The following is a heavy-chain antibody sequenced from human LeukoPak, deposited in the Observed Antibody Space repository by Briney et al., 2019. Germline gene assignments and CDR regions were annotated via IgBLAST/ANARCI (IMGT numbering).Heavy chain of an antibody. D-gene: IGHD3-10*01. CDR2: ISGNGGNT. J-gene: IGHJ4*02. Sequence: PGGSLRLSCAASGFNFNNYAMSWVRQAPGKGLEWVPGISGNGGNTYYADSVKGQFTISRDNSKNTLYLQMNSLRAEDTAVYYCAKDPRSSGYFDYWGQGTLVTVPS. CDR1: GFNFNNYA. CDR3: AKDPRSSGYFDY. V-gene: IGHV3-23*01.